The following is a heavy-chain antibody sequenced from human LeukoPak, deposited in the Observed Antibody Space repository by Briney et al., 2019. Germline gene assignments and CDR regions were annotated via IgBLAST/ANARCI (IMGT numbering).Heavy chain of an antibody. CDR2: ISGSGGST. J-gene: IGHJ6*02. V-gene: IGHV3-23*01. CDR3: AKDPEDTAMVTGAYYYYGMDV. CDR1: GFTFSSYA. D-gene: IGHD5-18*01. Sequence: GGSLRLSCAASGFTFSSYAMSWVRQAPGKGLEWVSAISGSGGSTYYADSVKGRFTISRDNSKNTLYLQMNSLRAEDTAVYYCAKDPEDTAMVTGAYYYYGMDVWGQGTTVTVSS.